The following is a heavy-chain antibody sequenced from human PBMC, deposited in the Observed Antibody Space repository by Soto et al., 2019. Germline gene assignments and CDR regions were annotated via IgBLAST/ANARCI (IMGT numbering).Heavy chain of an antibody. CDR3: SRGRFGESFFFGY. Sequence: GGSLRLSCAASGFTFSSYWMSWVRQAPGKGLEWVANIKQDGSEKYYVDSVKGRFTISRDNAKNSLYLQMNSLRAEDTAVYYWSRGRFGESFFFGYWGQGTLVTVSS. CDR2: IKQDGSEK. V-gene: IGHV3-7*01. CDR1: GFTFSSYW. J-gene: IGHJ4*02. D-gene: IGHD3-10*01.